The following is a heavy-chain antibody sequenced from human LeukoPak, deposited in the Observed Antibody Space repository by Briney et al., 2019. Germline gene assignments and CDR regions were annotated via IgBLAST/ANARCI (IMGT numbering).Heavy chain of an antibody. CDR2: ISYDGSHE. CDR3: SKSAVAGTHYYYYDMDV. CDR1: GFTFGSYG. D-gene: IGHD6-19*01. V-gene: IGHV3-30*18. J-gene: IGHJ6*02. Sequence: GGSLRLSCAASGFTFGSYGMHWVRQPPGKGLEWVAVISYDGSHEYYADSVKGRFTISRDSSRNTLYLQMDSLRPEDTAMYYCSKSAVAGTHYYYYDMDVWGQGTTVTVSS.